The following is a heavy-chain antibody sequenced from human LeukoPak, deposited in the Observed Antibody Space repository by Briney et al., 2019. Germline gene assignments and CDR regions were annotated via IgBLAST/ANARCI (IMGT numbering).Heavy chain of an antibody. CDR1: GFTEFTFSRYG. CDR2: LSGSGSST. CDR3: AKDSRIYYGSGSSRKYFMDV. V-gene: IGHV3-23*01. J-gene: IGHJ6*03. D-gene: IGHD3-10*01. Sequence: GGTLRLSCAASGFTEFTFSRYGMSWVRQAPGKGLAWVSALSGSGSSTYYADSVKGRFTISRDNSKNTLYLQMNSLRVDDTAVYYCAKDSRIYYGSGSSRKYFMDVWGKGTTVTISS.